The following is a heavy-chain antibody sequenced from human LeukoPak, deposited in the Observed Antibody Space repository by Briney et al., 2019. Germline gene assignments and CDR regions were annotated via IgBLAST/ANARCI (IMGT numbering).Heavy chain of an antibody. CDR3: AKEKESSGYFGY. Sequence: GGSLRLSCAASGFIFSTYAMSWVRQAPGKGQEWVSAISGSGGRTYYADSVKGRFTISRDNSKNTLYLQMNSLRAEDTAVYYCAKEKESSGYFGYWGQGTLVTVSS. V-gene: IGHV3-23*01. J-gene: IGHJ4*02. CDR2: ISGSGGRT. D-gene: IGHD3-10*01. CDR1: GFIFSTYA.